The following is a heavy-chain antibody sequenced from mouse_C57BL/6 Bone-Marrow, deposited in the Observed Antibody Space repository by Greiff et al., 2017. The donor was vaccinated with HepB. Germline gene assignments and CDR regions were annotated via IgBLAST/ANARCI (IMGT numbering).Heavy chain of an antibody. CDR2: IWWDDDK. V-gene: IGHV8-8*01. CDR1: GFSLSTFGMG. CDR3: ARPYYYGSRWYFDV. Sequence: QVTLKVCGPGILQPSQTLSLTCSFSGFSLSTFGMGVGWIRQPSGKGLEWLAHIWWDDDKYYNPALKSRLTISKDTSKNQVFLKIANVDTADTATYYCARPYYYGSRWYFDVWGTGTTVTVSS. D-gene: IGHD1-1*01. J-gene: IGHJ1*03.